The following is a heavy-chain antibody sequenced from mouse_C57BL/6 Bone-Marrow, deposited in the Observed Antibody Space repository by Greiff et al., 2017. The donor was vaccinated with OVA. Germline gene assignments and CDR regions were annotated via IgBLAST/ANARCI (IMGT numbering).Heavy chain of an antibody. CDR2: FHPYNDDT. Sequence: QVQLQQSGAELVKPGASVKMSCKASGYTFTTYPIEWMKQNHGKSLEWIGNFHPYNDDTKYTEKFKGKATLPVEKCSSTVYLELSRLTSDDAAVYYCARPGDYDGDWFAYWGQGTLVTVSA. D-gene: IGHD2-4*01. V-gene: IGHV1-47*01. CDR1: GYTFTTYP. CDR3: ARPGDYDGDWFAY. J-gene: IGHJ3*01.